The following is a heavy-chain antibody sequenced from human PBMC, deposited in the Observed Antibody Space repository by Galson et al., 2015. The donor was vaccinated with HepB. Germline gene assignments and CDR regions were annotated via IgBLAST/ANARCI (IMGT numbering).Heavy chain of an antibody. V-gene: IGHV1-8*02. D-gene: IGHD3-10*01. J-gene: IGHJ5*01. CDR3: ARGTFAIVRGIREIWFDS. Sequence: SVKLSCEASGFSFANYAINWVRQAPGQGLEWIATVSTTSGTTSYADNFQGRVTIARDNSITTLYLQLNSLTSEDTAVYYGARGTFAIVRGIREIWFDSWGQGSLVTVSS. CDR1: GFSFANYA. CDR2: VSTTSGTT.